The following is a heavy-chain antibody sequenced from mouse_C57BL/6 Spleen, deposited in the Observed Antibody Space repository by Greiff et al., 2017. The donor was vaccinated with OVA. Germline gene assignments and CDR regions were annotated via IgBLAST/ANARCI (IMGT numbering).Heavy chain of an antibody. V-gene: IGHV1-52*01. Sequence: QVQLQQPGAELVRPGSSVKLSCKASGYTFTSYWMHWVKQRPIQGLEWIGNIDPSDSETHYNQKFKDKATLTADKSSSTAYMQLSSLTSEDSAVYDCARGYYYGSSYDWYFDVWGTGTTVTVSS. CDR3: ARGYYYGSSYDWYFDV. D-gene: IGHD1-1*01. J-gene: IGHJ1*03. CDR1: GYTFTSYW. CDR2: IDPSDSET.